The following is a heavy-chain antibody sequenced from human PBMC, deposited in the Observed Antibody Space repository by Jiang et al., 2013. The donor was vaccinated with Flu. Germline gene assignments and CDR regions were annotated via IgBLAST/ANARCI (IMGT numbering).Heavy chain of an antibody. V-gene: IGHV4-4*07. Sequence: GLVKPSETLSLTCTVSGGSISSYYWSWIRQPAGKGLEWIGRIYTSGSTNYNPSLKSRVTMSVDTSKNQFSLKLSSVTAADTAVYYCAREADCSSTSCYYYYGMDVWGQGTTVTVSS. D-gene: IGHD2-2*01. CDR3: AREADCSSTSCYYYYGMDV. J-gene: IGHJ6*02. CDR1: GGSISSYY. CDR2: IYTSGST.